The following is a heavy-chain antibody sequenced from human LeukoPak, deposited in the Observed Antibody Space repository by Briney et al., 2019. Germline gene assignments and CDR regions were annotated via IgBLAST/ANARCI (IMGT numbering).Heavy chain of an antibody. Sequence: SETLSLTCTVSGGSIRSYYWSGIRQPPGKGLEWIGYIYYSGSTNYNPSLKSRVTISVDTSKNQFSLKLSSVTAADTAVYYCARLRTVGYCTNGVCYFDYWGQGTLVTVSS. CDR1: GGSIRSYY. J-gene: IGHJ4*02. D-gene: IGHD2-8*01. V-gene: IGHV4-59*01. CDR3: ARLRTVGYCTNGVCYFDY. CDR2: IYYSGST.